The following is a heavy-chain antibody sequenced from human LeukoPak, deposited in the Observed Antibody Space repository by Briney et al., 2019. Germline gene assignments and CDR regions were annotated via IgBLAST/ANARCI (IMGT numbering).Heavy chain of an antibody. CDR2: IIPILGIA. D-gene: IGHD3-16*02. CDR1: GYTFTSYG. CDR3: ARVSLDDHGDYFDY. V-gene: IGHV1-69*04. Sequence: ASVKVSCKASGYTFTSYGISWVRQAPGQGLEWMGRIIPILGIANYAQKFQGRVTITADKSTSTAYMELSSLRSEDTAVYYCARVSLDDHGDYFDYWGQGTLVTVSS. J-gene: IGHJ4*02.